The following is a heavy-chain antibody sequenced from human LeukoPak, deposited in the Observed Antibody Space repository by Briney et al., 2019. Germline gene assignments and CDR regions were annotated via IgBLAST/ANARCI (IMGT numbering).Heavy chain of an antibody. V-gene: IGHV1-18*01. CDR2: ISAYNGNT. CDR3: ARDAEGQNQAIIQLDY. J-gene: IGHJ4*02. D-gene: IGHD3-3*01. Sequence: ASVKVSCKASGYTFTSYGISWVRQAPGQGLEWMGWISAYNGNTNYAQKLQGRVTMTTDTSTSTAYMELRSLRSDDTAVYYCARDAEGQNQAIIQLDYWGQGTLVTVSS. CDR1: GYTFTSYG.